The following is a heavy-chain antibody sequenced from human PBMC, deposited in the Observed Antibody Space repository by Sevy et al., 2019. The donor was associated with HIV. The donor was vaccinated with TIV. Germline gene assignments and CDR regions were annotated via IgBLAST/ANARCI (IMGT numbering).Heavy chain of an antibody. Sequence: GGSLRLSCAASGFSISGYTMNWVRQAPGKDLEWVSSISSGSSFIYYADSLKGRFTISRDNARNLLYLQMNSLRVEDTAVYYCARVGLGDCSGTNCSPNDYWGQRTLVTVSS. J-gene: IGHJ4*02. CDR2: ISSGSSFI. CDR1: GFSISGYT. V-gene: IGHV3-21*01. D-gene: IGHD2-2*01. CDR3: ARVGLGDCSGTNCSPNDY.